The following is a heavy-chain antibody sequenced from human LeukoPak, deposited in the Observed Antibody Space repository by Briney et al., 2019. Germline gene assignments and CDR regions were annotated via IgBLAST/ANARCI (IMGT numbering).Heavy chain of an antibody. V-gene: IGHV3-7*01. CDR1: GFTFSQYW. CDR3: ARDFPINQYDSSGLFDC. Sequence: PGGSLRLSCAASGFTFSQYWMSWVRQAPGKGLEWVANIKHDGSEKQDGSEKNYVDSVKGRFTISRDNANNSLSLQMNSLRAEDTAVYYCARDFPINQYDSSGLFDCWGLGTLVTVSS. CDR2: IKHDGSEKQDGSEK. J-gene: IGHJ4*02. D-gene: IGHD3-22*01.